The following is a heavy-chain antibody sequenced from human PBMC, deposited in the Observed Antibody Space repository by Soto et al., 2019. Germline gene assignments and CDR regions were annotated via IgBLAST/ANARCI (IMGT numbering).Heavy chain of an antibody. CDR2: SSNYGFST. V-gene: IGHV3-23*01. J-gene: IGHJ2*01. CDR1: GFAFSNFA. CDR3: AKWSSSGPAGGLVVKVPHYWFFPR. D-gene: IGHD2-8*02. Sequence: EQLLESGGGLVQPGGSLSLSCAVSGFAFSNFAMSWVRQAPGKGLEWGSTSSNYGFSTFYADSVRGRFTISRDNSKNTLNLKMNSLTAEDAGVYFCAKWSSSGPAGGLVVKVPHYWFFPRWGRGTLITVSP.